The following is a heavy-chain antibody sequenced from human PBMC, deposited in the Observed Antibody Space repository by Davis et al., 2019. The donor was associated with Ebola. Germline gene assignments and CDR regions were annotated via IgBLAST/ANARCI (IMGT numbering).Heavy chain of an antibody. J-gene: IGHJ2*01. CDR1: GYSFTNYW. D-gene: IGHD6-13*01. Sequence: GESLKISCKASGYSFTNYWVVWVRQMPGKGLEWMGIIYPGDSDTRYSPSFQGQVTISADKSISTAYLQWSSLKASDTAMYYCARLGIADLYWYFDLWGRGTLVTVSS. CDR3: ARLGIADLYWYFDL. V-gene: IGHV5-51*01. CDR2: IYPGDSDT.